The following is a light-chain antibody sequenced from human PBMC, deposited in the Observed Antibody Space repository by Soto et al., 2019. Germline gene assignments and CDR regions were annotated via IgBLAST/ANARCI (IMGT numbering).Light chain of an antibody. CDR1: SSNIGSNT. J-gene: IGLJ2*01. Sequence: QSVLTQPPSASGTPGQRVTISCSGSSSNIGSNTINWYQQLPGTAPTLLIYSNNQRPSGVPDRFYGSKSGTSASLAISGLQSEDEADYYCAAWDDSLNGVVFGGGTKVTV. V-gene: IGLV1-44*01. CDR3: AAWDDSLNGVV. CDR2: SNN.